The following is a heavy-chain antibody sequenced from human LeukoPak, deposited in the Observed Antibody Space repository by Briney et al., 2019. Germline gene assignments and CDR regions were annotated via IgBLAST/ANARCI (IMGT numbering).Heavy chain of an antibody. D-gene: IGHD3-10*01. CDR2: DYCGGNA. J-gene: IGHJ4*02. CDR1: GFSVTTDSYC. CDR3: ARDHFGSLDS. V-gene: IGHV4-61*01. Sequence: PSETLSLTCTVSGFSVTTDSYCWGWIRQPPGKGLEWIGYDYCGGNANYDPSLKRRVTISVDTSKNQFSLTLTSVTAADTAVYFCARDHFGSLDSWGQGILVTVSS.